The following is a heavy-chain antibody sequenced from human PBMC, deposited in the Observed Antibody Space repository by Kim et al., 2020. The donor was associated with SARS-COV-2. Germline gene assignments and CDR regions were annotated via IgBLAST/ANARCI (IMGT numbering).Heavy chain of an antibody. CDR1: GFTFSNYA. J-gene: IGHJ4*02. CDR3: AKDPFYDFWSGYYFDY. CDR2: ISGSGGST. V-gene: IGHV3-23*01. Sequence: GGSLRLSCAASGFTFSNYAVSWVRQTPGKGLEWVSTISGSGGSTYYADSVKGRFTISRDNSKNTLYLQMSSLRAEDTAVYFCAKDPFYDFWSGYYFDYWGEGTVVTVSS. D-gene: IGHD3-3*01.